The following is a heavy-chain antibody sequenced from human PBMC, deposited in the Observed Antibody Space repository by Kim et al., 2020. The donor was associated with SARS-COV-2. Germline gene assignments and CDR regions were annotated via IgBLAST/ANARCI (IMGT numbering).Heavy chain of an antibody. D-gene: IGHD6-13*01. J-gene: IGHJ6*02. CDR3: ARASGEYSSSWYTFPYYYYYYGMDV. V-gene: IGHV3-53*01. Sequence: GGSLRLSCAASGFTVSSNYMSWVRQAPGKGLEWVSVIYSGGSTYYADSVKGRFTISRDNSKNTLYLQMNSLRAEDTAVYYCARASGEYSSSWYTFPYYYYYYGMDVWGQGTTVTVSS. CDR2: IYSGGST. CDR1: GFTVSSNY.